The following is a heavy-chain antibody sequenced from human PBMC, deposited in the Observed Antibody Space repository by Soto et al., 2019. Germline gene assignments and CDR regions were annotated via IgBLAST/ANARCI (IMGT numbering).Heavy chain of an antibody. CDR1: GFIFSDYY. CDR2: ISVSGATI. D-gene: IGHD2-15*01. J-gene: IGHJ4*02. CDR3: ARDRPYDATGLDY. V-gene: IGHV3-11*01. Sequence: LRLSCAASGFIFSDYYMTWVRQAPGKGLEWIAYISVSGATIYYADSVEGRFTVSRDNAKNSVFLQMTSLRADDTAVYFCARDRPYDATGLDYWGQGTVVTVSS.